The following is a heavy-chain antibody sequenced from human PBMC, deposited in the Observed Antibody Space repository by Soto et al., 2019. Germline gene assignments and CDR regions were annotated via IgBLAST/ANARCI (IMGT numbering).Heavy chain of an antibody. CDR2: FIPIFGKA. J-gene: IGHJ4*02. D-gene: IGHD6-19*01. V-gene: IGHV1-69*06. CDR1: GGTFSSYA. CDR3: ATAREQQWLVPSPHFDY. Sequence: SVKVSCKASGGTFSSYAISWVRQAPGQGLEWMGGFIPIFGKANYAQKFQGRVTMTEDTSTDTAYMELSSLRSEDTAVYYCATAREQQWLVPSPHFDYWGQGTLVTVSS.